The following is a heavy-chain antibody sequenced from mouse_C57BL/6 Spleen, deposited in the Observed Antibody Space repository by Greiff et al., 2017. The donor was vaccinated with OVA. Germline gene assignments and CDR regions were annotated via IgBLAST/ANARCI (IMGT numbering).Heavy chain of an antibody. D-gene: IGHD1-1*02. V-gene: IGHV3-1*01. J-gene: IGHJ3*01. Sequence: DVMLVESGPGMVKPSQSLSLTCTVTGYSITSGYDWHWIRHFPGNKLEWMGYISYSGSTNYNPSLKSRISITHDTSKNHFFLKLNSVTTEDTATYYCARAGGLSPPWFAYWGQGTLVTVSA. CDR2: ISYSGST. CDR1: GYSITSGYD. CDR3: ARAGGLSPPWFAY.